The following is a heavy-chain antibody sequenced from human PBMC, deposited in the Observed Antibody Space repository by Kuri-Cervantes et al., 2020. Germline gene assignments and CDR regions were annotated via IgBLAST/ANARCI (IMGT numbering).Heavy chain of an antibody. D-gene: IGHD2-2*01. Sequence: GESLKISCAASGFTFSSYAMSWVRQAPGKGLELVSAISGSGGSIYYADSVKGRFTISRDNAKNSLYLQINSLRAEDTAVYYCASLTNFCSSTSCFDYWGQGTLVTVSS. J-gene: IGHJ4*02. CDR3: ASLTNFCSSTSCFDY. CDR2: ISGSGGSI. V-gene: IGHV3-23*01. CDR1: GFTFSSYA.